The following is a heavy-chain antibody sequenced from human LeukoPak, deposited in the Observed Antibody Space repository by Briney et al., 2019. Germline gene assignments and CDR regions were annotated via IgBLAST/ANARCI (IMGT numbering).Heavy chain of an antibody. CDR1: GFTFSSYS. V-gene: IGHV3-21*01. CDR3: ARDPDSAYYMDV. D-gene: IGHD2-15*01. CDR2: ISSSSSYI. Sequence: GGSLRLSCAASGFTFSSYSMNWVRQAPGKGLEWVSSISSSSSYIYYADSVKGRFTISRDNAKNSLYLQMNSLRAEDTAVYYCARDPDSAYYMDVWGKGTTVTVSS. J-gene: IGHJ6*03.